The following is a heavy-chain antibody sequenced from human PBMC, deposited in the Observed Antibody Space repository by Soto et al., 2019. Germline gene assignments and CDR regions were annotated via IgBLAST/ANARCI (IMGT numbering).Heavy chain of an antibody. CDR1: GGSSSSGGDS. D-gene: IGHD3-10*01. CDR3: ARVKASGVNFDY. CDR2: IYHSGST. Sequence: SETLSLTYAVSGGSSSSGGDSWSLVRQPPGKGLEWIGEIYHSGSTNYNPSLKSRVTISVDKSKNQFSLKLSSVTAADTAVYYCARVKASGVNFDYWGQGTLVTVSS. J-gene: IGHJ4*02. V-gene: IGHV4-4*02.